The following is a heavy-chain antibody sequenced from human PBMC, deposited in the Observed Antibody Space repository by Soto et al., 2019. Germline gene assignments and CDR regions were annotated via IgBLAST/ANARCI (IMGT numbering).Heavy chain of an antibody. J-gene: IGHJ6*02. CDR1: GGSISSSNW. V-gene: IGHV4-4*02. D-gene: IGHD3-10*02. CDR2: IYHGGST. Sequence: SETLALTCAVSGGSISSSNWWSWVRQPPGKVLEWVGDIYHGGSTNYSRSLKSRVTISVDKSKNQFYLKLSSVTAAETAVYECARNTSEYAGSVCSGSQNPFYSMDVWGQGTTVT. CDR3: ARNTSEYAGSVCSGSQNPFYSMDV.